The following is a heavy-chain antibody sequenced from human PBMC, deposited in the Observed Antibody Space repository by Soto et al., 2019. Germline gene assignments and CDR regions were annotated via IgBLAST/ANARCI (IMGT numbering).Heavy chain of an antibody. Sequence: GVSVKVSFNVSGYSLRELSLHWVRQAPGKGLEWMGGFDPAKGETLYAQKFQGRVTMTEDTSTDIAYMELSSLRSEDTAVYYCATVVSGAWGQGTLVTVSS. J-gene: IGHJ5*02. CDR2: FDPAKGET. CDR1: GYSLRELS. V-gene: IGHV1-24*01. CDR3: ATVVSGA. D-gene: IGHD3-10*01.